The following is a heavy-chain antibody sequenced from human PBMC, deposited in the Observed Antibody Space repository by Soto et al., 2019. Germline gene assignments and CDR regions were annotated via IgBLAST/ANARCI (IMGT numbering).Heavy chain of an antibody. CDR1: GFTFSSYS. J-gene: IGHJ4*02. CDR3: ARHSPQGRGTAMVPCDY. Sequence: GGSLRLSCAASGFTFSSYSMNWVRQAPGKGLEWVSSISSSSYIYYADSVKGRFTISRDNAKNSLYLQMNSLRAEDTAVYYCARHSPQGRGTAMVPCDYWGQGTLVTVSS. CDR2: ISSSSYI. D-gene: IGHD5-18*01. V-gene: IGHV3-21*01.